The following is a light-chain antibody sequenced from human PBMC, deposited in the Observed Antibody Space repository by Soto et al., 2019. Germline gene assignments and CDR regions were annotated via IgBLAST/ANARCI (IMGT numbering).Light chain of an antibody. CDR3: SSYTSSSTSWV. V-gene: IGLV2-14*01. CDR1: SSDVGGYNY. CDR2: EVS. Sequence: QSVLTQPASVSGSPGQSITISCTGTSSDVGGYNYVSWYQQHPGKAPQLLIYEVSNRPSGVSNRFSGSKSGNTASLTISGLQAEDEADYDCSSYTSSSTSWVFGGGTNVTVL. J-gene: IGLJ3*02.